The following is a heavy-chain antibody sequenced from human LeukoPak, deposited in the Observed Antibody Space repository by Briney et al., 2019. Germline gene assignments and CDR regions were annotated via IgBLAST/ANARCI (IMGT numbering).Heavy chain of an antibody. V-gene: IGHV4-34*01. Sequence: SETLSLACAVYGGSFSGYYWSWIRQPPGKGLEWIGEINHSGSTNYNPSLKSRVTISVDTTKNQFSLKLSSVTAADTAVYYCARYKYYDFWSGYSNFDYWGQGTLVTVSS. CDR1: GGSFSGYY. CDR2: INHSGST. J-gene: IGHJ4*02. CDR3: ARYKYYDFWSGYSNFDY. D-gene: IGHD3-3*01.